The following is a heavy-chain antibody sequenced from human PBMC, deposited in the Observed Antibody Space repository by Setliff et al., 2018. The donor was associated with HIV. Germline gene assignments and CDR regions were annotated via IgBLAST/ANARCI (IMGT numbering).Heavy chain of an antibody. V-gene: IGHV1-18*01. Sequence: GASVKVSCKTSGYTFNSYAISWVRQAPGQGLEWMGWISAYNGNRNYAKKFQGRVTVTKDSSTSIAYMELRNLRSDDTAVYYCASHPLWLDRAEYFQHWGQGTLVTVSS. CDR2: ISAYNGNR. D-gene: IGHD6-19*01. J-gene: IGHJ1*01. CDR3: ASHPLWLDRAEYFQH. CDR1: GYTFNSYA.